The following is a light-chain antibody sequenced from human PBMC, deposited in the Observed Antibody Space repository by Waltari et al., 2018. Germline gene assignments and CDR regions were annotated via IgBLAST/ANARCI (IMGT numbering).Light chain of an antibody. V-gene: IGKV1-33*01. CDR1: QDSSNY. CDR3: QQYDNLPFT. J-gene: IGKJ3*01. CDR2: DAS. Sequence: DIQMTQSPSSLSASVGDRVTITCPASQDSSNYLNWYQQKPGKAPKLLIYDASNLETGVPSRFSGSGSGTDFTLTISSLQPEDIATYYCQQYDNLPFTFGPGTKVDIK.